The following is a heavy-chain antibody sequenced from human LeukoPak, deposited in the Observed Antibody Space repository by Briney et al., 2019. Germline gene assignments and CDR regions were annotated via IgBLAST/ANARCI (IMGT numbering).Heavy chain of an antibody. CDR3: ARHPPRLRYFDWLSGFDP. J-gene: IGHJ5*02. D-gene: IGHD3-9*01. CDR1: GYSFTSYW. V-gene: IGHV5-51*01. Sequence: GESLKISCQGSGYSFTSYWIGWVRQMPGKGLEWMGIIYPGDSDTRYSPSFQGQVTISADKSISTAYLQWSSLKASDTAMYYCARHPPRLRYFDWLSGFDPWGQGTLVTVSS. CDR2: IYPGDSDT.